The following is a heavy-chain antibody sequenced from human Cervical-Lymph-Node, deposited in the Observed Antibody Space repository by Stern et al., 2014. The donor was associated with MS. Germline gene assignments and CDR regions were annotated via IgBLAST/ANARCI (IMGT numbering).Heavy chain of an antibody. CDR3: ARDWDARYTFDY. CDR1: GFTFSSFA. CDR2: IAYDGSNK. D-gene: IGHD1-1*01. V-gene: IGHV3-30*04. J-gene: IGHJ4*02. Sequence: MQLAESGGGVVQPGRSLRLSCAASGFTFSSFAMHWVRQAPGKGLEWVAVIAYDGSNKFYAESVKGRFTISRDNSKKTLYLQMNSLRAEDTAVYYCARDWDARYTFDYWGQGTLVTVSS.